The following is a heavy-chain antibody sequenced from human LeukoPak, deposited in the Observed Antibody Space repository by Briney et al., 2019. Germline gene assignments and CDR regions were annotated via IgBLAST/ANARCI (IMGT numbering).Heavy chain of an antibody. CDR2: IYYSGGT. CDR3: ARHGGSYFDY. V-gene: IGHV4-59*08. J-gene: IGHJ4*02. Sequence: SETLCLTCTVSGGSISSYYWSWIRQPPGKGLEWIGYIYYSGGTNYNPSLKSRVTISVDTSKNQFSLKLSSVTAADTAVYYCARHGGSYFDYWGQGTLVTVSS. CDR1: GGSISSYY. D-gene: IGHD3-16*01.